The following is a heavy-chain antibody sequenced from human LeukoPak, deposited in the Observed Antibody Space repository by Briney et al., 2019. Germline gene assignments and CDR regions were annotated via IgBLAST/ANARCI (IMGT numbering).Heavy chain of an antibody. CDR3: AKDLPWVLDYSNYAPGDRKKRRHNWFDP. J-gene: IGHJ5*02. V-gene: IGHV3-23*01. Sequence: GGSLRLSCAASGFTFSSYAMSWVRQAPGKGLEWVSAISGSGGSTYYADSVKGRFTISRDNSKNTLYLQMNSLRAEDTAVYYCAKDLPWVLDYSNYAPGDRKKRRHNWFDPWGQGTLVTVSS. CDR2: ISGSGGST. D-gene: IGHD4-11*01. CDR1: GFTFSSYA.